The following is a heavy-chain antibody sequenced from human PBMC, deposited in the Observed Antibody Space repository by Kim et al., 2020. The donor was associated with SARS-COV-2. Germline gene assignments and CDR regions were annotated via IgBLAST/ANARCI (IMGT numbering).Heavy chain of an antibody. Sequence: SETLSLTCTVSGGSISSYYWSWIRQPPGKGLEWIGYIYYSGSTNYNPSLKSRVTISVDTSKNQFSLKLSSVTAADTAVYYCARHSGVTYYDFWSGAIGAFDIWGQGTMVTVSS. CDR3: ARHSGVTYYDFWSGAIGAFDI. V-gene: IGHV4-59*08. CDR2: IYYSGST. D-gene: IGHD3-3*01. CDR1: GGSISSYY. J-gene: IGHJ3*02.